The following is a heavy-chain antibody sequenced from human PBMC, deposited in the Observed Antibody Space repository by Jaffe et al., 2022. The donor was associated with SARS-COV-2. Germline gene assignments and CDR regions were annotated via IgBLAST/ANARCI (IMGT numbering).Heavy chain of an antibody. CDR3: ASGNSYYYGMDV. D-gene: IGHD2-15*01. CDR2: ISSSSSYI. J-gene: IGHJ6*02. V-gene: IGHV3-21*01. Sequence: EVQLVESGGGLVKPGGSLRLSCAASGFTFSSYSMNWVRQAPGKGLEWVSSISSSSSYIYYADSVKGRFTISRDNAKNSLYLQMNSLRAEDTAVYYCASGNSYYYGMDVWGQGTTVTVSS. CDR1: GFTFSSYS.